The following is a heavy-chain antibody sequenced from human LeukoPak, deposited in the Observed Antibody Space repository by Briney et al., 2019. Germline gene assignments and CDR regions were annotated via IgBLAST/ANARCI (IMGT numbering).Heavy chain of an antibody. J-gene: IGHJ4*02. D-gene: IGHD3-22*01. CDR1: GFTLTTYS. CDR2: ITSDETGT. CDR3: VRLSGGYYYDY. V-gene: IGHV3-64D*09. Sequence: GGSLRLSCSASGFTLTTYSMHWVRQAPGKGLEYVSSITSDETGTYYADSVKGRFTIPRDNSKNTLYLQMSSLRAEDTAVYYCVRLSGGYYYDYWGQGTLVTVSS.